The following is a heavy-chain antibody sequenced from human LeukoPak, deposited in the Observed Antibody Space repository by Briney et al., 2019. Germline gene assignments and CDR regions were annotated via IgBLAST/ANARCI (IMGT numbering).Heavy chain of an antibody. CDR1: GYSFTSYW. V-gene: IGHV5-51*01. CDR2: IYPGDSDT. J-gene: IGHJ3*02. D-gene: IGHD3-22*01. Sequence: GESLKISCKGSGYSFTSYWIGWVRQMPGKGLEWMGIIYPGDSDTRYSPSFQGQVTISADKSISTAYLQWSSLKASDTTMYYCARLDSSGYYYNGAFDIWGQGTMVTVSS. CDR3: ARLDSSGYYYNGAFDI.